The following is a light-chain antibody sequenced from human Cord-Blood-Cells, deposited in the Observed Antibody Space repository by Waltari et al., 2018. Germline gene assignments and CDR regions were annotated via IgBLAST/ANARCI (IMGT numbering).Light chain of an antibody. CDR2: EGS. V-gene: IGLV2-23*01. CDR3: CSYAGSSTWV. J-gene: IGLJ3*02. Sequence: QSALTQPASVSGSPGQSITISCTGTSSDVGSYNLVSWYQQHPGKAPKLMIYEGSKRPSGFFNRFSGSKSXNTASLTISGLQAEDEADYYCCSYAGSSTWVFGGGTKLTVL. CDR1: SSDVGSYNL.